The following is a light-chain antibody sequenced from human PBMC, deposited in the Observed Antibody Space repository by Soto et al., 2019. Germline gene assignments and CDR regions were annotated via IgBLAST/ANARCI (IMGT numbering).Light chain of an antibody. J-gene: IGLJ1*01. Sequence: QSALTQPASVSGSPGQSITISCTGIGSDVGGYHYVSWYQQHPGKAPKLMIYEVSDRPSGVSNRFSGSKSGSTASLTISGLQAEDEADYYCSSFTTSSTYVFGTGTKLTVL. CDR2: EVS. CDR1: GSDVGGYHY. V-gene: IGLV2-14*01. CDR3: SSFTTSSTYV.